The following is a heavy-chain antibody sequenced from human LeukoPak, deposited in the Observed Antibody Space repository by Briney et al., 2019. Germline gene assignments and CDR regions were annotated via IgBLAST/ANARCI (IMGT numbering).Heavy chain of an antibody. J-gene: IGHJ4*02. Sequence: PGGSLRLSCAASGFTFSNYGMHWVRQAPGKGLQWVAVISYDGSNKYYADSVKGRFTISRDNSKNTLYLQMNSLRAEDTAVYYCAKDPYRDSSGWYREDYWGQGTLVTVSS. D-gene: IGHD6-19*01. CDR2: ISYDGSNK. CDR1: GFTFSNYG. V-gene: IGHV3-30*18. CDR3: AKDPYRDSSGWYREDY.